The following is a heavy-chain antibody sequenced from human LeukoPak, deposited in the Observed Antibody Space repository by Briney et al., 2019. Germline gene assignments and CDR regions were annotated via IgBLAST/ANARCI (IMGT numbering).Heavy chain of an antibody. Sequence: GGSLRLSCAASGFTFSSYAMHWVRQAPGKGLEWVAVISYDGSNKYYADSVKGRFTISRDNSKNTLYLQMNSLRAEDTAVYYCARRWLWLPSYWGQGTLVTVSS. V-gene: IGHV3-30-3*01. CDR1: GFTFSSYA. J-gene: IGHJ4*02. CDR2: ISYDGSNK. CDR3: ARRWLWLPSY. D-gene: IGHD5-18*01.